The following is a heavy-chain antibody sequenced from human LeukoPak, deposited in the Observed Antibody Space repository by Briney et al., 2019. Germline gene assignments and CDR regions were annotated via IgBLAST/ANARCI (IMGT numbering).Heavy chain of an antibody. Sequence: SVKVSCKAFGYTFTSNYMHWVRQAPGQGLEWMGGIIPIFGTANYAQKFQGRVTITADESTSTAYMELSSLRSEDTAVYYCARDSSNPNYYDSSGRGRTFDYWGQGTLVTVSS. CDR2: IIPIFGTA. D-gene: IGHD3-22*01. V-gene: IGHV1-69*13. CDR1: GYTFTSNY. CDR3: ARDSSNPNYYDSSGRGRTFDY. J-gene: IGHJ4*02.